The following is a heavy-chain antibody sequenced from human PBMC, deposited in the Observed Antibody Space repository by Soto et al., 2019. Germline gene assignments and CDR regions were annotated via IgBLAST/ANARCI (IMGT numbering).Heavy chain of an antibody. Sequence: PGESLILSCVVSGFMFTKHWMGWVRQVPGKGLEWLANINEDGSEKNYVDSVKGRFTISRDNAKNSLYLQMSSLRAEDTAVYYCARWGSYGLVWFYYYAMDVWGQGTAVSVAS. CDR3: ARWGSYGLVWFYYYAMDV. CDR1: GFMFTKHW. CDR2: INEDGSEK. D-gene: IGHD3-16*01. J-gene: IGHJ6*02. V-gene: IGHV3-7*01.